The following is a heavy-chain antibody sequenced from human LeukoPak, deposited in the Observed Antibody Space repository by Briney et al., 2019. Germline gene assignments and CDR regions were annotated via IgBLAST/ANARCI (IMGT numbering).Heavy chain of an antibody. V-gene: IGHV2-26*01. J-gene: IGHJ4*02. CDR3: ARIRRSSTSSPYYFDY. CDR1: EFSLSNTRMG. D-gene: IGHD6-6*01. CDR2: IFSNDEK. Sequence: SGPVLVKPTETLTLTCTVSEFSLSNTRMGVSWIRQPPGKALEWLARIFSNDEKSYNTSLKSRLTISKDTSKSQVVLTMTNMGSVDTATYYCARIRRSSTSSPYYFDYWGQGTLVTVSS.